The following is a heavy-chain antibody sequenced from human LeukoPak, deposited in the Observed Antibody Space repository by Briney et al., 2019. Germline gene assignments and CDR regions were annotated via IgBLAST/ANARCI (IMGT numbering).Heavy chain of an antibody. J-gene: IGHJ4*02. CDR1: GGSVSSSSYY. CDR2: VYYSGST. CDR3: ARHRGGSSPSVFDS. Sequence: PSETLSLTCTVSGGSVSSSSYYWGWIRQPPGKGLEWIGSVYYSGSTYYNPSLKSRVTISVDTSKNQFSLKMSSVAAADTALFYCARHRGGSSPSVFDSWGQGTRVTVSS. V-gene: IGHV4-39*01. D-gene: IGHD2-15*01.